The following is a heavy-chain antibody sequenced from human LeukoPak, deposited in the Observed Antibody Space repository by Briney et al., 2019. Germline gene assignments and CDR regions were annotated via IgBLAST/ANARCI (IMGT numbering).Heavy chain of an antibody. CDR3: AKDARRTSGWYFFDY. CDR1: GFTVSSNY. V-gene: IGHV3-23*01. CDR2: ISDSGSIT. J-gene: IGHJ4*02. Sequence: LAGGSLRLSCAASGFTVSSNYMSWVRQAPGKGLEWVSVISDSGSITYYADSVKGRFTISRDNSKNTLFLQMNSLRAEDTAVYYCAKDARRTSGWYFFDYWGQGTLVTVSS. D-gene: IGHD6-19*01.